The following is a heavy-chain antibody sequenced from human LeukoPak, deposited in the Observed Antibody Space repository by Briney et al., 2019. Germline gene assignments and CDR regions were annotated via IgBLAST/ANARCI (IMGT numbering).Heavy chain of an antibody. V-gene: IGHV3-7*01. D-gene: IGHD6-19*01. CDR3: TTTVAGHPDDYFDF. CDR2: TNKDGSRG. J-gene: IGHJ4*02. Sequence: QARGSLRLSCAASEFSFSNYWMSWVRQAPGKGLERVAHTNKDGSRGYYVDSVKGRFTISRDNAKNSLFLQLNNLRGEDTAVYYCTTTVAGHPDDYFDFWGQGTLVTVSS. CDR1: EFSFSNYW.